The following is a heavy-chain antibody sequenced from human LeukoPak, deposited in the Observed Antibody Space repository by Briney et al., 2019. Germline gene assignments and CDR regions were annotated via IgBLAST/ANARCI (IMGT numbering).Heavy chain of an antibody. V-gene: IGHV4-59*01. CDR1: GGSISSYY. J-gene: IGHJ5*02. CDR2: IYYSGST. Sequence: SETLSLTCTVSGGSISSYYWSWIRQPPGKGLEWIGYIYYSGSTNYNPSLKSRVTISVDTSKNQFSLKLSSVTAADTAVYYCARDGTVGATADNWFDPWGQGTLVTVSS. D-gene: IGHD1-26*01. CDR3: ARDGTVGATADNWFDP.